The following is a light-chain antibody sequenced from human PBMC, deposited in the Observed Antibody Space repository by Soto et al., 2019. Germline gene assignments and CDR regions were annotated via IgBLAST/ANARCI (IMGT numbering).Light chain of an antibody. CDR2: AAS. J-gene: IGKJ1*01. Sequence: DIQMTQSPSSLSASVGDRVTITCRASQSISSYLNWYQQKPGKAPKLLIYAASSLQSGVPSRFSGSGSGTDFTLTISSLQHEDFATYYCQQSYSTPQTSGQGTKVDIK. CDR1: QSISSY. CDR3: QQSYSTPQT. V-gene: IGKV1-39*01.